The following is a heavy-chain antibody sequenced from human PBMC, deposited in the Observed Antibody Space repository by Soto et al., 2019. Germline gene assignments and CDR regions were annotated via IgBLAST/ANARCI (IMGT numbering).Heavy chain of an antibody. CDR3: ARQRTTVVTQTYFDH. CDR1: GESISSSSYY. J-gene: IGHJ4*02. Sequence: NPSETLSLTCIVSGESISSSSYYWGWIRQPPGKGLEWIGSIYYSGRTYYNPSFKSRVTISIDTSKNQFSLKLSSVTATDTAVYYCARQRTTVVTQTYFDHPGQAPLVTVS. D-gene: IGHD2-21*02. CDR2: IYYSGRT. V-gene: IGHV4-39*01.